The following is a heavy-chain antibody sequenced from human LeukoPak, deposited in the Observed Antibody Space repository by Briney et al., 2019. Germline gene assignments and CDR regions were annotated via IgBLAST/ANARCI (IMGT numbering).Heavy chain of an antibody. J-gene: IGHJ4*02. Sequence: GGPLRLSSAAPGFPVSSNYMNWGRQAPGKGLEWGSVIYSGGSTYYADSVKGRFTISRDNSKNTLYLQMNSLRAEDTAVYYCAREAVTRNYFDYWGQGTLVTVSS. CDR3: AREAVTRNYFDY. CDR2: IYSGGST. V-gene: IGHV3-53*01. D-gene: IGHD4-17*01. CDR1: GFPVSSNY.